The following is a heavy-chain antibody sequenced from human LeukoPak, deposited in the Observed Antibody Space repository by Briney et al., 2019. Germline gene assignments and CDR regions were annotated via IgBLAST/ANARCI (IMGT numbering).Heavy chain of an antibody. V-gene: IGHV3-74*01. CDR2: IKTDVTST. CDR3: TTIRPDY. CDR1: GFTFSDYW. J-gene: IGHJ4*02. D-gene: IGHD1-14*01. Sequence: PGGSLRLSCAVSGFTFSDYWMHWVRQAPGKGLVWVSRIKTDVTSTDYADSVEGRFTISRDNAKNTLYLQMDSLRADDTAVYYCTTIRPDYWGRGTLVTVSS.